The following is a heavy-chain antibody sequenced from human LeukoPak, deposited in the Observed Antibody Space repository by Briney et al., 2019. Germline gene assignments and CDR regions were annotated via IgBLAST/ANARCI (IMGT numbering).Heavy chain of an antibody. CDR3: SRADFYGSGSPISLDV. CDR2: IRSNTYSGTT. D-gene: IGHD3-10*01. J-gene: IGHJ6*04. V-gene: IGHV3-49*04. CDR1: GFTFSDYY. Sequence: GGSLRLSXAASGFTFSDYYMSWVRQAPGKGLEWVAFIRSNTYSGTTEYAASVKGRFTISRDDPKSIAYLQMNSLKTEDTAVYYCSRADFYGSGSPISLDVWGKGTTVTVSS.